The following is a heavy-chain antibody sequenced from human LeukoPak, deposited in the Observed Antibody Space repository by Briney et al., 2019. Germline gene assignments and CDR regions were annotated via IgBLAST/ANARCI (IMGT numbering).Heavy chain of an antibody. CDR1: EFTVSRHG. CDR2: VSNDGSRI. Sequence: PGGSLSLSCAPFEFTVSRHGMHPVRPAPGKVLDWVAIVSNDGSRIYYSLYVKGGFIRSRDNSKNTLYLQMDSLRAVDTAVYYCARYRAWNYFDYWGKGTLVTVSS. V-gene: IGHV3-30*03. D-gene: IGHD1-26*01. J-gene: IGHJ4*02. CDR3: ARYRAWNYFDY.